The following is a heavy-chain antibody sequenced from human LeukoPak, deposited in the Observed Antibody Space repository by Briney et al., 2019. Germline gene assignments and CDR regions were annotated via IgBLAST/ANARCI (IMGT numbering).Heavy chain of an antibody. CDR3: AKGGIVLMMYATDAFDM. Sequence: PGGSLRLSCTGSGFTFNNYALSWVRQAPGKGLYWISTISGGGGSTYYADSVKGRFTISRDNPKNTLYLQMNSLRAEDTGVYFCAKGGIVLMMYATDAFDMWGQGTMVIVSS. V-gene: IGHV3-23*01. CDR2: ISGGGGST. CDR1: GFTFNNYA. D-gene: IGHD2-8*01. J-gene: IGHJ3*02.